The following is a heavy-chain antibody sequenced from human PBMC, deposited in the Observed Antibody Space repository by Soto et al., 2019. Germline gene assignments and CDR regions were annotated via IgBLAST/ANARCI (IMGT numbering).Heavy chain of an antibody. J-gene: IGHJ4*02. D-gene: IGHD2-15*01. CDR1: GGSISPFY. Sequence: QVQLQESGPGVVKPSETLSLTCTVSGGSISPFYWSWVRQPPGKGLEWIGYLYYSGNTNYNPSLKRRDTISVDASKNQVSLRLTSVTAADTAVYYCARVGGVAARTFDYWGQGTVVTVSS. CDR2: LYYSGNT. V-gene: IGHV4-59*01. CDR3: ARVGGVAARTFDY.